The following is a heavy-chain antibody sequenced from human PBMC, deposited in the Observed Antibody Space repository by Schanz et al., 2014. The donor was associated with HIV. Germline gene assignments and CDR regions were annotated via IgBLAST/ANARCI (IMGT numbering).Heavy chain of an antibody. CDR1: GGSFSVYS. J-gene: IGHJ4*02. Sequence: QVQLQQWGAGLLKPSETLSLTCAVYGGSFSVYSWSWIRQPPGKGLQGIGEINHSGSTNYNPSLKSRVTISVDTSKNQFSLRLNSVTAADTAVYYCARTPYYFDYWGQGTLVTVSS. CDR3: ARTPYYFDY. CDR2: INHSGST. V-gene: IGHV4-34*01.